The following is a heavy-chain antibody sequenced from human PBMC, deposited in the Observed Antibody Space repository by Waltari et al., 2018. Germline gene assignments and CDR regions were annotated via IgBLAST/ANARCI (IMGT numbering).Heavy chain of an antibody. CDR3: AKDAAEGQLVLDY. CDR2: IWYDGSNK. V-gene: IGHV3-33*06. CDR1: GFTFSSSG. Sequence: QVQLVESGGGVVQPGRSLRLSWAASGFTFSSSGMHWVRRAPGKGLEWVAVIWYDGSNKYYADSVKGRFTISRDNSKNTLYLQMNSLRAEDTAVYYCAKDAAEGQLVLDYWGQGTLVTVSS. D-gene: IGHD6-6*01. J-gene: IGHJ4*02.